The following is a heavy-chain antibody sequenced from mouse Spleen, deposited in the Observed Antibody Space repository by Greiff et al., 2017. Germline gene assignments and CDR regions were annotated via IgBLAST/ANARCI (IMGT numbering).Heavy chain of an antibody. CDR1: GYTFTSYY. V-gene: IGHV1S81*02. J-gene: IGHJ3*01. Sequence: QVQLKESGAELVKPGASVKLSCKASGYTFTSYYMYWVKQRPGQGLEWIGEINPSNGGTNFNEKFKSKATLTVDKSSSTAYMQLSSLTSEDSAVYYCTRSDGYYVSWFAYWGQGTLVTVSA. D-gene: IGHD2-3*01. CDR2: INPSNGGT. CDR3: TRSDGYYVSWFAY.